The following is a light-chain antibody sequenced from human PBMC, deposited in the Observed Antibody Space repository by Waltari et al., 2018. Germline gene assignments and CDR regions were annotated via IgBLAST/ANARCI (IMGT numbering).Light chain of an antibody. J-gene: IGKJ4*01. CDR2: DVS. V-gene: IGKV2-29*01. Sequence: VVLTQTPLSLSVAPGQPASISCKSSQSLLHSDGRTFLSWYLQKPGQSPQLLIYDVSSRFSGVPERFSGSGSGTDFTLKISRVEAEDGGLYYCMQSGQLPSFGGGTKLEIK. CDR3: MQSGQLPS. CDR1: QSLLHSDGRTF.